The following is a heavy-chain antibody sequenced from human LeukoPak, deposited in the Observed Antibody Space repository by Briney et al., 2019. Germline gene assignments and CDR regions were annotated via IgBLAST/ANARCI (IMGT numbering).Heavy chain of an antibody. J-gene: IGHJ4*02. CDR2: ISDDGSNK. CDR3: ARKAVVGATTGLDY. Sequence: GGSLRLSCAASGFTFSSYAMHWVRQAPGKGLEWVAVISDDGSNKYYADSVKGRFTISRDNSKNTLYLQMNSLRAEDTAVYYCARKAVVGATTGLDYWGQGTLVTVSS. D-gene: IGHD1-26*01. CDR1: GFTFSSYA. V-gene: IGHV3-30-3*01.